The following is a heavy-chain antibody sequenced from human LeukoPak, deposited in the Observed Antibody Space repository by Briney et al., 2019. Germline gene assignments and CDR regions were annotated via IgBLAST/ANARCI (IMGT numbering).Heavy chain of an antibody. CDR2: IHLDGRTT. CDR1: GFTFSSYW. D-gene: IGHD6-13*01. Sequence: GGSLRLSCAASGFTFSSYWMHWVRQRPGKGLVWVSRIHLDGRTTNYADSVKGRFTISRENAKNTLSLEMNSLRPENTAVYYCARGGSPSDYWGQGTLVSVSS. CDR3: ARGGSPSDY. J-gene: IGHJ4*02. V-gene: IGHV3-74*01.